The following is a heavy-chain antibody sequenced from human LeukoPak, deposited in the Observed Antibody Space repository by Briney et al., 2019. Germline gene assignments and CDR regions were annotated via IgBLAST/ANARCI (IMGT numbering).Heavy chain of an antibody. V-gene: IGHV3-48*04. J-gene: IGHJ4*02. Sequence: PGGSLRLSCAASGFTFRNYGMNCVRQAPGKGLEWVSYISSTSSNIAYADSVKGRFTISRDNVKNSLYLQINSLRVEDTSVYYCARGGAARPDYWGQGTLVTVSS. D-gene: IGHD6-6*01. CDR2: ISSTSSNI. CDR3: ARGGAARPDY. CDR1: GFTFRNYG.